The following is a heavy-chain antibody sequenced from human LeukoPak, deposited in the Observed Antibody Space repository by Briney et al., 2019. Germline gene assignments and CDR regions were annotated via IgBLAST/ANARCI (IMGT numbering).Heavy chain of an antibody. CDR1: GFTFSTYW. CDR3: ARDSAGNDY. V-gene: IGHV3-7*01. J-gene: IGHJ4*02. CDR2: IKQDGSEK. D-gene: IGHD6-13*01. Sequence: GGSLTLSCEASGFTFSTYWMRGVRPAPGKGLEWVANIKQDGSEKYYVGSVKGRFTISRDNAKNSLYLQMNSLRAEDTAMYYCARDSAGNDYWGQGTLVTVSS.